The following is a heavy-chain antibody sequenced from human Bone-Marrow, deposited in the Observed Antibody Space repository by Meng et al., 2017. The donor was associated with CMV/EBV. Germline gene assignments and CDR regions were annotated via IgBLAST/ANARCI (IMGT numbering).Heavy chain of an antibody. CDR1: GFTFSSYA. Sequence: SCAASGFTFSSYAMHWVRQAPGKGLEWVAVISYDGSNKYYADSVKGRFTISRDNSKNTLYLQMNSLRAEDTAVYYCARGDSSWSYFDYWGQGTLVTVSS. J-gene: IGHJ4*02. V-gene: IGHV3-30-3*01. D-gene: IGHD6-13*01. CDR2: ISYDGSNK. CDR3: ARGDSSWSYFDY.